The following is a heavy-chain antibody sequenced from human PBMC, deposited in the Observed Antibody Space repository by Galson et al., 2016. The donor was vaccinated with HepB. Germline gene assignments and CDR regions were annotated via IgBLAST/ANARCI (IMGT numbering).Heavy chain of an antibody. CDR2: ISGSVGRT. Sequence: SLRLSCAASGFTFSSYAMSWVRQAPGKGLNWVSSISGSVGRTYYADSVKGRFTISRDNSKNTLYLQINSLRAEDTAIYYCAKDLYDYYYTSGYGLGGNAFDIWGQGTMVTVSS. J-gene: IGHJ3*02. CDR3: AKDLYDYYYTSGYGLGGNAFDI. V-gene: IGHV3-23*01. D-gene: IGHD3-22*01. CDR1: GFTFSSYA.